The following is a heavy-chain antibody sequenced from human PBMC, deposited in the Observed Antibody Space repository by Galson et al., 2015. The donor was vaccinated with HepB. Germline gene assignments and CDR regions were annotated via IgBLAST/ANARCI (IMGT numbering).Heavy chain of an antibody. D-gene: IGHD4-11*01. CDR2: ISGGGNTT. CDR3: AKGAGRGNEYSKCM. Sequence: SMRLAGAAAGFTFSNYAMNWVGQAPGEGLEWVSGISGGGNTTSYADSVKGRSTISRDNSKNTLFLQMNSLRVDDTAVYYCAKGAGRGNEYSKCMWGQGTVVTVSS. V-gene: IGHV3-23*01. CDR1: GFTFSNYA. J-gene: IGHJ3*02.